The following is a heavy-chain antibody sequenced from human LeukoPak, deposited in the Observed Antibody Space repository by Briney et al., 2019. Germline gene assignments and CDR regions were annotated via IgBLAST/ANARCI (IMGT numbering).Heavy chain of an antibody. V-gene: IGHV1-8*01. D-gene: IGHD6-19*01. Sequence: ASVKVSCKASGYTFTSYDINWVRQATGQGLEWMGWMNPNSGNTGYAQKFQGRVTMTRNTSISTAYMELSSLRSEDTAVYYCARDVGDSSGYFIKYYYYYYMDVWGKGTTVTVSS. CDR1: GYTFTSYD. J-gene: IGHJ6*03. CDR2: MNPNSGNT. CDR3: ARDVGDSSGYFIKYYYYYYMDV.